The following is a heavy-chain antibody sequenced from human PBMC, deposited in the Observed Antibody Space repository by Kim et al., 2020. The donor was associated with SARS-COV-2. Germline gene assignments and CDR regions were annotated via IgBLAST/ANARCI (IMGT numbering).Heavy chain of an antibody. D-gene: IGHD2-15*01. J-gene: IGHJ6*02. Sequence: ASVKVSCKASGYTFTGYYMHWVRQAPGQGLEWMGWINPNSGGTNYAQKFQGRVTMTRDTSISTAYMELSRLRSDDTAVYYCAREDIVVVVAAHYYGMDVWGQGTTVTVSS. V-gene: IGHV1-2*02. CDR3: AREDIVVVVAAHYYGMDV. CDR1: GYTFTGYY. CDR2: INPNSGGT.